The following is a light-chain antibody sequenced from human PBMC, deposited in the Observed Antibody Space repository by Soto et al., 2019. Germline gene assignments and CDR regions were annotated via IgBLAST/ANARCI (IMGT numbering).Light chain of an antibody. J-gene: IGLJ2*01. CDR1: NIGSKS. Sequence: SYELTQPPSVSVAPGKTASITCGGNNIGSKSVHWYQQKPGQAPMLVIHYDSDRPSGIPERFSGSNSANTATLTISRVEAGDEADYNCQVYYSSNDVLFGGGTKLTVL. CDR3: QVYYSSNDVL. CDR2: YDS. V-gene: IGLV3-21*04.